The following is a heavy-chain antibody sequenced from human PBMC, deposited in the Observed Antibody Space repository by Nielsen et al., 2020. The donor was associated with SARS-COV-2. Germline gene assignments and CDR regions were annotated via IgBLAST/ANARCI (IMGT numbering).Heavy chain of an antibody. CDR1: GFTFSDYA. V-gene: IGHV3-23*01. CDR3: ARARGGYDFDY. D-gene: IGHD3-16*01. Sequence: GESLKISCAASGFTFSDYAMAWVRQAPGKGLEWVSVIKTSGGSTYYADSVKGRCTISRDNSKNTLYLQMNSLRVEDTAVYYCARARGGYDFDYWGQGTLVTVSS. CDR2: IKTSGGST. J-gene: IGHJ4*02.